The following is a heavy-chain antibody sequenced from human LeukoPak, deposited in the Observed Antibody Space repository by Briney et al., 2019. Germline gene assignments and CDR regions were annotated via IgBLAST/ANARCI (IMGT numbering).Heavy chain of an antibody. CDR1: GFTFSYYA. D-gene: IGHD3-3*01. CDR3: AKIPLNSGAIFGVAPPGRPPLAYYFDY. V-gene: IGHV3-23*01. Sequence: GGSLRLSCAASGFTFSYYAMSWVRQAPGKGLEWVSAISGSGGSTYYADSVKGRFTISRDNSKNTLYLQMNSLRAEDTAVYYCAKIPLNSGAIFGVAPPGRPPLAYYFDYWGQGTLVTVSS. CDR2: ISGSGGST. J-gene: IGHJ4*02.